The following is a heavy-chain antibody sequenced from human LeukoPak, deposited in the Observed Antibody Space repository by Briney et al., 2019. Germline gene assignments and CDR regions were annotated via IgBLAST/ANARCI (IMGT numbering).Heavy chain of an antibody. CDR2: IIPIFGTA. V-gene: IGHV1-69*05. CDR1: GGTFSSYA. CDR3: ARARRVVVAASSWFDP. Sequence: SVKVSCKASGGTFSSYAISWVRQAPGQGLEWMGGIIPIFGTANYAQKFQGRVTITTDESTSTAYMELSSLRSEDTAVYYCARARRVVVAASSWFDPWGQGTLVTVSS. J-gene: IGHJ5*02. D-gene: IGHD2-15*01.